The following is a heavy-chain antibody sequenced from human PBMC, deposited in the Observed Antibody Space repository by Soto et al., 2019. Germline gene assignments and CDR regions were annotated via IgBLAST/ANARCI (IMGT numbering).Heavy chain of an antibody. V-gene: IGHV4-4*02. J-gene: IGHJ4*02. D-gene: IGHD6-13*01. CDR3: ARACATIAAAAIFDC. CDR1: GGSISTSNW. CDR2: VYRTGIT. Sequence: QVQLQESGPGLVKPSGTLSLTCAVSGGSISTSNWRSWVRHPPGKGLEWIVEVYRTGITNYNPSLASRLYISVDKAKNQCSLKLTYGTAAATAVYYCARACATIAAAAIFDCWGEGTLVTVSS.